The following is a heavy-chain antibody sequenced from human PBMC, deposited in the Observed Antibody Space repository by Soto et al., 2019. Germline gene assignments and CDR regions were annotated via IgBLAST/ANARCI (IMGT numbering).Heavy chain of an antibody. D-gene: IGHD2-15*01. CDR1: GFSLSNARMG. CDR2: IFSNDEK. J-gene: IGHJ4*02. Sequence: SGPTLVNPTAPLTLTCTVSGFSLSNARMGVSWIRQPPGKALEWLAHIFSNDEKSYSTSLKSRLTISKDTSKSQVVLTMTNMDPVDTATYSCARAPTRYCSGGSCYARHFDYWGQGTLVTVSS. CDR3: ARAPTRYCSGGSCYARHFDY. V-gene: IGHV2-26*01.